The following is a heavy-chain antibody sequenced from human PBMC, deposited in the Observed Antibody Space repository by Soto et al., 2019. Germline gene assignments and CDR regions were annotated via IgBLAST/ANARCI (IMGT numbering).Heavy chain of an antibody. J-gene: IGHJ6*03. D-gene: IGHD4-17*01. CDR1: GYTFTNYG. CDR3: ARTTVTASYYYMDV. V-gene: IGHV1-18*01. CDR2: ISTYNGNT. Sequence: QVQLVQSGAEVTQPGASVKVSCKASGYTFTNYGFTWVRQAPGQGLEWLGWISTYNGNTKYAQKVQGRLTMTTDTSTSTANMELTSLRSDDTALYYCARTTVTASYYYMDVWGKGSTVTVSS.